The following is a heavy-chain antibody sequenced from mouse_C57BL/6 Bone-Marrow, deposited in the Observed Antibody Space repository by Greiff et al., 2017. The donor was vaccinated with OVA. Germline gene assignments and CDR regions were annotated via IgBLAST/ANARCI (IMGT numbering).Heavy chain of an antibody. CDR2: INPGSGGT. D-gene: IGHD1-1*01. CDR3: ARSTTVVAREDAWFAY. Sequence: VKLMESGAELVRPGTSVKVSCKASGYAFTNYLIEWVKQRPGQGLEWIGVINPGSGGTNYNEKFKGKATLTADKSSSTAYMQLSSLTSEDSAVYFCARSTTVVAREDAWFAYWGQGTLVTVSA. V-gene: IGHV1-54*01. J-gene: IGHJ3*01. CDR1: GYAFTNYL.